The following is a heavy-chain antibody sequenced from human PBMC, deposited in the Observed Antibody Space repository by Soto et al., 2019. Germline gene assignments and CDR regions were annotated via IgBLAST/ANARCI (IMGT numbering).Heavy chain of an antibody. Sequence: ASVKVSCKASGGTFSSYAISWVRQAPGQGLEWMGGIIPIFGTANYAQKFQGRVTITADESTSTAYMELSSLRSEDTAVYYCARDRAYPPFYYYYGMDVWGQGTTVTVSS. CDR2: IIPIFGTA. CDR3: ARDRAYPPFYYYYGMDV. V-gene: IGHV1-69*13. J-gene: IGHJ6*02. D-gene: IGHD3-16*01. CDR1: GGTFSSYA.